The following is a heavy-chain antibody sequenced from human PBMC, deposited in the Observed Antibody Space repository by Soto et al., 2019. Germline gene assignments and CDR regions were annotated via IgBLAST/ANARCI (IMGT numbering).Heavy chain of an antibody. CDR3: ARDGRGMAV. J-gene: IGHJ6*02. CDR2: INPNNGDT. Sequence: ASVKVSCKASGYTFTGYYMHWVRQAPGQGLEWMGWINPNNGDTNYAQKFQGRVTMTRDTSISTAYMEVSRLTSDDTAVYYCARDGRGMAVWGQGTKVTVYS. V-gene: IGHV1-2*02. CDR1: GYTFTGYY.